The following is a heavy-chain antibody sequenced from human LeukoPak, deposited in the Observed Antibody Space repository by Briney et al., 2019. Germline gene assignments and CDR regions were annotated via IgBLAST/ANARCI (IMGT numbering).Heavy chain of an antibody. D-gene: IGHD1-26*01. Sequence: SETLSLTCTVSGVSISSSSYYWGWIRQPPGKGLEWIGSIYYSGSTYYNPSLKSRVTISVDTSKNQFSLKLSSVTAADTAVYYCARLSGSYFASAFDIWGQGTMVTVSS. J-gene: IGHJ3*02. CDR2: IYYSGST. CDR1: GVSISSSSYY. CDR3: ARLSGSYFASAFDI. V-gene: IGHV4-39*01.